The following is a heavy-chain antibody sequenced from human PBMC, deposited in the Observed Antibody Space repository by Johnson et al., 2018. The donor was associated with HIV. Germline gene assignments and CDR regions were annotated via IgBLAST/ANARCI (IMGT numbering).Heavy chain of an antibody. CDR2: ISWNTGSI. V-gene: IGHV3-9*01. CDR3: ARDHVIGPSFDAFDI. D-gene: IGHD3-22*01. CDR1: GFTFPDYA. Sequence: VQLVESGGGLVQPGRSLRLSCAASGFTFPDYAMHWVRLAPGRGLEWVSGISWNTGSIGYADSAKGRFTISRDNSKNTLYLQMNSLRAEDTAVYYCARDHVIGPSFDAFDIWGQGTMVTVSS. J-gene: IGHJ3*02.